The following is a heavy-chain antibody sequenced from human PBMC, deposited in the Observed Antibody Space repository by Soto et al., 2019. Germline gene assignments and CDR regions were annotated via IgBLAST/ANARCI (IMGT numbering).Heavy chain of an antibody. CDR2: IYWDDDK. V-gene: IGHV2-5*02. Sequence: SGPTLVNPTQTITLTCTFSGFSLSTSGVGVGWIRQPPGKALEWLALIYWDDDKRYSPSLESRLTITKDTSKNQVVLTMTNMDPVDTGTYYCAVLIEFSSSSYFDYWGQGALVTVSS. CDR3: AVLIEFSSSSYFDY. CDR1: GFSLSTSGVG. J-gene: IGHJ4*02. D-gene: IGHD6-6*01.